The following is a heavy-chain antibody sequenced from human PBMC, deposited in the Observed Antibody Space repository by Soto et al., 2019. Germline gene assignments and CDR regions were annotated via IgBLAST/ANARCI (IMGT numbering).Heavy chain of an antibody. D-gene: IGHD6-13*01. J-gene: IGHJ6*02. V-gene: IGHV4-31*03. CDR2: IYYSGST. CDR1: GGSISSGGYY. Sequence: QVQLQESGPGLVKPSQTLSLTCTVSGGSISSGGYYWSWIRQHPGKGLEWIGYIYYSGSTYYNPSRKGRVTISVDTSKNQFSLKLSSVTAADTAVYYCARDRGKPLGYSSSWYGMDVWGQGTTVTVSS. CDR3: ARDRGKPLGYSSSWYGMDV.